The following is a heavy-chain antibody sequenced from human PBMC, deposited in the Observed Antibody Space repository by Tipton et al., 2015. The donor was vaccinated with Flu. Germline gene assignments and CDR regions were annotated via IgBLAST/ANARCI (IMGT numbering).Heavy chain of an antibody. D-gene: IGHD6-19*01. V-gene: IGHV4-39*07. J-gene: IGHJ4*02. CDR2: IYYSGST. CDR3: ARGPGRYSSGWYFVDY. Sequence: TLSLTCTVSGGSISSSSYYWGWIRQPPGKGLEWIGSIYYSGSTYYNPSLKSRVTISIDTSKNQFSLKLSSVTAAETAVYYCARGPGRYSSGWYFVDYWGQGTLVTVSS. CDR1: GGSISSSSYY.